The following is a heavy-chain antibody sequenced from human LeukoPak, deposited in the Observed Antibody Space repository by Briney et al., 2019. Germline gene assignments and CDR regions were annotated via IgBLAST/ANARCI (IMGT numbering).Heavy chain of an antibody. Sequence: GASVKVSCKASGYTFSSYGIAWVRQAPGQGLEWMGWISGYNGNTNYAQKLQGRVSMATDTSTTTADMELRSLTSDDTALYYCARSSLGTITAGPFDYWGQGTLVTVSS. V-gene: IGHV1-18*01. CDR3: ARSSLGTITAGPFDY. D-gene: IGHD5-12*01. J-gene: IGHJ4*02. CDR2: ISGYNGNT. CDR1: GYTFSSYG.